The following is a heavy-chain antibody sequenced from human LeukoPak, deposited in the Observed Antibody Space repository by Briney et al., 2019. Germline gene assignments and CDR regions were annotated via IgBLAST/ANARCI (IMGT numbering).Heavy chain of an antibody. D-gene: IGHD3-10*01. CDR3: AKILGEEGAFDI. CDR2: ISGSGGST. Sequence: PGGTLRLSCAASGFTFSSYGMSWVRQAPGKGLEWVSAISGSGGSTYYADSVKGRFTISRDNSKNTLYLQMNSLRAEDTAVYYCAKILGEEGAFDIWGQGTMVTVSS. CDR1: GFTFSSYG. V-gene: IGHV3-23*01. J-gene: IGHJ3*02.